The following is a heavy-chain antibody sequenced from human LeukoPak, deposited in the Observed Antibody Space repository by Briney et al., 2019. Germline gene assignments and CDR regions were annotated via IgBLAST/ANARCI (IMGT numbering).Heavy chain of an antibody. D-gene: IGHD3-22*01. V-gene: IGHV3-43D*03. Sequence: GGSLRLSCAASGFTFDDYAMHWVRQAPGKGLEWVSLISWDGGSTYYADSVKGRFTISRDNSKNSLYLQMNSLRAEDTALYYCAKDFWRSRGYYDSSGYIFDYWGQGTLVTVSS. CDR3: AKDFWRSRGYYDSSGYIFDY. CDR2: ISWDGGST. CDR1: GFTFDDYA. J-gene: IGHJ4*02.